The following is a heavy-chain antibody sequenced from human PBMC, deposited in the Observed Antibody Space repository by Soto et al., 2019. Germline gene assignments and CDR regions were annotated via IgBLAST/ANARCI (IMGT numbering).Heavy chain of an antibody. D-gene: IGHD2-2*01. Sequence: ASVKVSCKASGGTFSSYAISWVRQSPGQGLEWMGGIIPIFGTANYAQKFQGRVTITADESTSTAYMELSSLRSEDTAVYYCALGTGGVLVPAASRLWGQGTLVTVSS. CDR2: IIPIFGTA. CDR3: ALGTGGVLVPAASRL. V-gene: IGHV1-69*13. CDR1: GGTFSSYA. J-gene: IGHJ4*02.